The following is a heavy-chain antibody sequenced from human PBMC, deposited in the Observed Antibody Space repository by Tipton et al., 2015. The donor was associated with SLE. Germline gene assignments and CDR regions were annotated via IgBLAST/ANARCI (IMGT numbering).Heavy chain of an antibody. D-gene: IGHD1-26*01. J-gene: IGHJ5*01. CDR2: IYYSGGT. CDR3: ARFHLKSYYEFDS. Sequence: TLSLTCTVSGGSISSSSYYWGWIRQPPGKGLEWIGSIYYSGGTYYNPSLKSRVTISVDTSKNQFSLKLSSVTAADTAVYYCARFHLKSYYEFDSWGQGTLVTVSS. V-gene: IGHV4-39*07. CDR1: GGSISSSSYY.